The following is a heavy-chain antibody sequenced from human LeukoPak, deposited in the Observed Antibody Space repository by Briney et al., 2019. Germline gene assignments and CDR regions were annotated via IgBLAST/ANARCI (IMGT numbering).Heavy chain of an antibody. J-gene: IGHJ4*02. CDR2: INHSGST. CDR3: ARKGGCTTVKFFDY. Sequence: SETLSLTCAVYGGSFSGYYWSWIRQPPGKGLEWIGEINHSGSTNYNPSLKSRVTISVDTSKNQFSLKLSSVTAADTAVYYCARKGGCTTVKFFDYWGQGTLVTDSS. V-gene: IGHV4-34*01. D-gene: IGHD4-17*01. CDR1: GGSFSGYY.